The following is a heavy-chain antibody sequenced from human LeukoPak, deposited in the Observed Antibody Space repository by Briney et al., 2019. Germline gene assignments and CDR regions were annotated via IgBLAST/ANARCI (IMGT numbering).Heavy chain of an antibody. V-gene: IGHV3-74*01. J-gene: IGHJ6*03. CDR3: AKGGGSPDYYYYYMDV. CDR1: GFTFRKYW. D-gene: IGHD1-26*01. Sequence: PGGSLRLSCTASGFTFRKYWLHWVRQAPGKGLVWVSRINPDDGSTSYADSVKGRFTISRDSAKSTLYLQMNSLRAEDTAVYYCAKGGGSPDYYYYYMDVWGKGTTVTVSS. CDR2: INPDDGST.